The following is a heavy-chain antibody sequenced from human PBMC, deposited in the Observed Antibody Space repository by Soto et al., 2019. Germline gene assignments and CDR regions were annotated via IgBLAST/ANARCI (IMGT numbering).Heavy chain of an antibody. CDR1: GFTFSSYA. CDR2: INSGSNSI. Sequence: GGSLRLSCAASGFTFSSYAMHWVRQAPGKGLEWLSYINSGSNSIFYSDSVKGRFTISRDNAKNSLSLEMNSLRDEDTAVYYCAREPPLGAYTMDVWGQGTTVTVSS. V-gene: IGHV3-48*02. CDR3: AREPPLGAYTMDV. J-gene: IGHJ6*02. D-gene: IGHD3-16*01.